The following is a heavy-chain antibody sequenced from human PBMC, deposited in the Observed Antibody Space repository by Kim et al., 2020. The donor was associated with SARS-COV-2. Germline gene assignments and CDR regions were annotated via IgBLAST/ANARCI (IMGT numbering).Heavy chain of an antibody. Sequence: NPSLKSRVTISVDTSKNQFSLKLSSVTAADTAVYYCARTSIAARTPFFDYWGQGTLVTVSS. CDR3: ARTSIAARTPFFDY. J-gene: IGHJ4*02. D-gene: IGHD6-6*01. V-gene: IGHV4-4*09.